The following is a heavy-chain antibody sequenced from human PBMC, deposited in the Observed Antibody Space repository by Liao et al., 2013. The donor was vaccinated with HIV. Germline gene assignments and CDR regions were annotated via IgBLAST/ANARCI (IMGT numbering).Heavy chain of an antibody. CDR1: GGSISSSSYF. V-gene: IGHV4-34*01. Sequence: QVQLQQWGAGLLKPSETLSLTCTVSGGSISSSSYFWGWIRQPPGKGLEWIGEINHSGSTNYNPSLKSRVTISVDTSKNQFSLKLSSVTAADTAVYYCARGVLPPLSSIAAHSLYYFDYWGQGTLVTVSS. D-gene: IGHD6-6*01. CDR3: ARGVLPPLSSIAAHSLYYFDY. J-gene: IGHJ4*02. CDR2: INHSGST.